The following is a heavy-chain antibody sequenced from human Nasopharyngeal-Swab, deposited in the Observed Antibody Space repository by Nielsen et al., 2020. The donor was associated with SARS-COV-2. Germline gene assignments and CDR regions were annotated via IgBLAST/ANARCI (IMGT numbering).Heavy chain of an antibody. J-gene: IGHJ4*02. Sequence: GESLKISCAASGFTFSSYSMNWVRQAPGKGLEWVSSISSSSSYIYYADSVKGRFTISGDNAKNSLYLQMNSLRAEDTAVYYCASPRGYYDSSGAFDYWGQGTLVTVSS. CDR1: GFTFSSYS. CDR2: ISSSSSYI. V-gene: IGHV3-21*01. D-gene: IGHD3-22*01. CDR3: ASPRGYYDSSGAFDY.